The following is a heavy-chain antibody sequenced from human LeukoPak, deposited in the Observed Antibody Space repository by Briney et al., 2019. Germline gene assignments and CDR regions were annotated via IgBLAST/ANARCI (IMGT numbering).Heavy chain of an antibody. CDR1: GFTFDDYA. CDR3: AKDNSYGQIDY. Sequence: GGSLRLSCAASGFTFDDYALHWVRQAPGKGLEWVSGISWNSGSIGYADSVKGRFTISRDNAKNSLYLQMNSLRAEDTALYYCAKDNSYGQIDYWGQGTLVTVSS. CDR2: ISWNSGSI. D-gene: IGHD5-18*01. J-gene: IGHJ4*02. V-gene: IGHV3-9*01.